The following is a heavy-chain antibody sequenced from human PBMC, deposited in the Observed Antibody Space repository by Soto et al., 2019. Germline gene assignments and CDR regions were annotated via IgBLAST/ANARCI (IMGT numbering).Heavy chain of an antibody. D-gene: IGHD2-21*02. Sequence: LRLSCAASGFTFNTYGMTWVRQAPGKGLEWVSTVSGSGGGTYYADSVKGRFTISRVNSKNTMYLQMSNLRAEDTAVYFCARIGPYCGGDCYPDFDFWGLGTPVTVSS. CDR3: ARIGPYCGGDCYPDFDF. J-gene: IGHJ4*02. V-gene: IGHV3-23*01. CDR1: GFTFNTYG. CDR2: VSGSGGGT.